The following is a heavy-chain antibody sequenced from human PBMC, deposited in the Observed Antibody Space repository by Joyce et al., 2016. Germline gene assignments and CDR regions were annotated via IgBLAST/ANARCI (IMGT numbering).Heavy chain of an antibody. J-gene: IGHJ4*02. V-gene: IGHV3-21*01. CDR1: GFTVSSYS. CDR2: LSSSSSYI. D-gene: IGHD2-8*01. Sequence: EVQLVESGGGLVKPGGSLRLSCAASGFTVSSYSMSWVRQAPGKGLEWVSALSSSSSYIKYTDSVKGRFTISRDNAKNSLYLQMNSLRVEDTAVYYCARSSYTNGIFDYWGQGTLVTVSS. CDR3: ARSSYTNGIFDY.